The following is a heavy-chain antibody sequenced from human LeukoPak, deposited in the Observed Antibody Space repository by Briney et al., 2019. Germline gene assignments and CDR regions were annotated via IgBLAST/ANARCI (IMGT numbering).Heavy chain of an antibody. V-gene: IGHV3-7*01. CDR1: AFTLSVYW. CDR3: ARDDGGRYSPGWYDAFDI. Sequence: PGGSLRLSCAASAFTLSVYWMTWVRQAPGKGLEWVANINRDGSEKHYVDSVKGRFTISRDNARNSLFLQMDSLRAEDTALYFCARDDGGRYSPGWYDAFDIWGPGTMVTVSS. CDR2: INRDGSEK. J-gene: IGHJ3*02. D-gene: IGHD6-13*01.